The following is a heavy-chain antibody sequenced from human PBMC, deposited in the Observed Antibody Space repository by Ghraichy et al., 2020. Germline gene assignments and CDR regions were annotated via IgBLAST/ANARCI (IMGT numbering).Heavy chain of an antibody. CDR1: GYTFSSYG. D-gene: IGHD3-10*01. J-gene: IGHJ4*02. Sequence: ASVKVSCKASGYTFSSYGINWVRQAPGQGLEWMGWITTYNGKTNYAQNLQGRVTMTTDTFTSTGYMELRSLRSDDTAVYYCARGRDDYGSGSYYTFDYWGQGTLVTVSS. V-gene: IGHV1-18*04. CDR3: ARGRDDYGSGSYYTFDY. CDR2: ITTYNGKT.